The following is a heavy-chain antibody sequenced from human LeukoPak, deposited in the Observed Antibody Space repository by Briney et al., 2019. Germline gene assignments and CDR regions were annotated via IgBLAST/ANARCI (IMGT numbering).Heavy chain of an antibody. CDR2: INSDGSST. CDR3: ARDEAYCGGDCYSRFGIDY. V-gene: IGHV3-74*01. J-gene: IGHJ4*02. Sequence: GGSLRLSCAASGFTFSSYWMHWVRQAPGKGLVWVSRINSDGSSTSYADSVKGRFTISRDNAKNTLYLQMNSLRAGDTAVYYCARDEAYCGGDCYSRFGIDYWGQGTLVTVSS. CDR1: GFTFSSYW. D-gene: IGHD2-21*02.